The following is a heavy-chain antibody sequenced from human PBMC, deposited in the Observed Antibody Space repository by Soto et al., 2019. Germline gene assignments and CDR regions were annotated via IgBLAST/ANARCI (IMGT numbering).Heavy chain of an antibody. J-gene: IGHJ4*02. D-gene: IGHD3-3*01. CDR3: ANDLDLYYFDY. V-gene: IGHV3-30*18. CDR1: GFTFSSYG. CDR2: ISYDGSNK. Sequence: QVQLVESGGGVVQPGRSLRLSCAASGFTFSSYGMHWVRQAPGKGLEWVAVISYDGSNKNYADSVKGRFTISRDNSKNTLYLKMNSLRAEDTAVYYCANDLDLYYFDYWGQGTLVTVSS.